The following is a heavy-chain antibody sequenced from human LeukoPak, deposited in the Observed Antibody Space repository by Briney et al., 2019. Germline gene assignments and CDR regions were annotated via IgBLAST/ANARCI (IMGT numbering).Heavy chain of an antibody. J-gene: IGHJ5*02. CDR1: GGSISTYS. CDR3: ARDAGGTWFDP. V-gene: IGHV4-59*01. Sequence: SETLSLTCTVSGGSISTYSWNWIRQSPGQGLEWVGYIKNNGGNYNNPSLMGRVTISLDTSKNQFSLKLTSVTAADTAVYYCARDAGGTWFDPWGQGTLVTVSS. CDR2: IKNNGGN.